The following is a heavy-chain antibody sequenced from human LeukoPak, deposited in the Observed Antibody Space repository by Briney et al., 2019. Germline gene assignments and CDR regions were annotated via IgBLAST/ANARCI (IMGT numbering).Heavy chain of an antibody. CDR3: ARGFIMGSSGYYSQGVGY. CDR2: INPSGGST. Sequence: ASVKVSCKASGYTFTSYYMHWVRQAPGQGLEWMGIINPSGGSTSYAQKFQGRVTMTRDTSTSTVYMELSSLRSEDTAVYYCARGFIMGSSGYYSQGVGYWGQGTLVTVSS. D-gene: IGHD3-22*01. V-gene: IGHV1-46*01. J-gene: IGHJ4*02. CDR1: GYTFTSYY.